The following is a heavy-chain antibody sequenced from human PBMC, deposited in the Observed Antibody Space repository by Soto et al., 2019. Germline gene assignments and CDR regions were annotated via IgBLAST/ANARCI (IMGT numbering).Heavy chain of an antibody. CDR2: IYYSGST. CDR1: GGSVSSGSYY. J-gene: IGHJ6*02. D-gene: IGHD3-22*01. CDR3: ARGPIAYYYDSSGYNYYYYGMDV. V-gene: IGHV4-61*01. Sequence: SETLSLTCTVSGGSVSSGSYYWSWIRQPPGKGLEWIGYIYYSGSTNYNPSLKSRVTISVDTSKNQFSLKLSSVTAADTAVYYCARGPIAYYYDSSGYNYYYYGMDVWGQGTTVTVS.